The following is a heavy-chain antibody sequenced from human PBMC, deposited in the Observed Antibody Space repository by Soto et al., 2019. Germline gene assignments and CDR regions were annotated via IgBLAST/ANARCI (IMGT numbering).Heavy chain of an antibody. CDR2: INQSGST. V-gene: IGHV4-34*01. J-gene: IGHJ3*02. D-gene: IGHD2-2*01. CDR1: YGTLSGYG. Sequence: CLTNAVLYGTLSGYGGIWIIQPPGKGLEWIGEINQSGSTNYNSSLKSRVTISMDTSRNQFSLKLTSVTAADTAMYYCARDPYANAFDIWGRGTMVTV. CDR3: ARDPYANAFDI.